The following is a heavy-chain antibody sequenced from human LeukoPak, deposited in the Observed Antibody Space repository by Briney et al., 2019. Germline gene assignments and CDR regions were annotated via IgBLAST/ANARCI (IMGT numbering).Heavy chain of an antibody. CDR2: ISSNGRYI. J-gene: IGHJ4*02. CDR3: VREGPTATALDY. D-gene: IGHD2-21*02. Sequence: GGCLRVSCAASGFTFSTYSMNWVRQAPGKGLEWVSSISSNGRYIYYGDSVKGRFTISRDNAKNSLYLQMNSLRGEDTAVYYCVREGPTATALDYWGQGTLVTVSS. CDR1: GFTFSTYS. V-gene: IGHV3-21*01.